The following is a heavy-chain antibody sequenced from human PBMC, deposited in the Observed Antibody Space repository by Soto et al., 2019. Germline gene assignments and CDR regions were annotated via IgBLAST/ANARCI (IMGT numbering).Heavy chain of an antibody. CDR1: GFTLSTYA. CDR3: AKVSILTESCHSCSIVV. Sequence: GSLRLSCVASGFTLSTYAMSWVRQAPGKGLEWVSGIGGLSGGADYADSVKGRLTIARDNSKNTLHLQMDSLRAEDTAVYFCAKVSILTESCHSCSIVVWGQGISVTGFS. CDR2: IGGLSGGA. D-gene: IGHD3-9*01. J-gene: IGHJ6*02. V-gene: IGHV3-23*01.